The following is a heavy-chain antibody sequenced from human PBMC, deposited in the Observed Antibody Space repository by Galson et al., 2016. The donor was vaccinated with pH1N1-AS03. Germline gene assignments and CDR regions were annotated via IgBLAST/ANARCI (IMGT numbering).Heavy chain of an antibody. CDR3: AKCDVSCQHSTLDY. CDR2: ISPTGETT. D-gene: IGHD2-2*01. V-gene: IGHV3-23*01. Sequence: SLRLSCAASGFIFSGNSMSWVRQAPGKGLEWVAAISPTGETTPYADSGKGRFIISRGNSKNTLFLEMDSLRAEDTAVYYCAKCDVSCQHSTLDYWGQGTLVTVSS. J-gene: IGHJ4*02. CDR1: GFIFSGNS.